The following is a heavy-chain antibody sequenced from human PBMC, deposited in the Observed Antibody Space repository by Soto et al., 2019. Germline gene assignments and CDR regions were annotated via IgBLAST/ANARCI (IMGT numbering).Heavy chain of an antibody. Sequence: SETLSLTCSVSGGSMNTYYCSWIRQPPWKGLEWIGYIYSSGSTNYKLSLKSRVVFSVDTSKNQFSLKLSSVTAAETAVYYCARGSGNPFDYSGQGTLVTVCS. V-gene: IGHV4-59*01. CDR1: GGSMNTYY. J-gene: IGHJ4*02. CDR2: IYSSGST. D-gene: IGHD2-15*01. CDR3: ARGSGNPFDY.